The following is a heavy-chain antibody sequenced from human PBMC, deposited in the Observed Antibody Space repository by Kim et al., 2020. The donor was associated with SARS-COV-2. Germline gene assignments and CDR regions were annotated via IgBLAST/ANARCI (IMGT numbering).Heavy chain of an antibody. J-gene: IGHJ4*02. CDR3: AKEADFVTGWGLFDC. D-gene: IGHD3-9*01. V-gene: IGHV3-23*01. Sequence: DSLKGRFTISRDNSKNTLYLQMNSLRAEDTAIYYCAKEADFVTGWGLFDCWGQGILVTVSS.